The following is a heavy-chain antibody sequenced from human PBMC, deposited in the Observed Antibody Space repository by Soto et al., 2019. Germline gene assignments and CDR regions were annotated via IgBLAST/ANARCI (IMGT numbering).Heavy chain of an antibody. Sequence: SETLPLTWTVSGGSISSSSYYLGWIRQPLGKGLEWIGNIYYSGTTYYNPPLKSRVTISVDRSKNQFSLKLSSVTAADTAVYYCARHTPTISISDHWGQGTLVTVSS. V-gene: IGHV4-39*01. D-gene: IGHD3-3*01. CDR1: GGSISSSSYY. J-gene: IGHJ4*02. CDR2: IYYSGTT. CDR3: ARHTPTISISDH.